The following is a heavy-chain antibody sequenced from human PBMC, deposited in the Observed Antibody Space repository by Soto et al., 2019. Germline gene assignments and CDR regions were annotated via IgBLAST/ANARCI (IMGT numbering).Heavy chain of an antibody. D-gene: IGHD3-10*01. CDR1: GGTFSSYT. V-gene: IGHV1-69*02. Sequence: QVQLVQSGAEVKKPGSSVKVSCKASGGTFSSYTISWVRQAPGQGLEWMGRIIPILGIANYAQKFQGRVTITADKSTNTAYMELSSLRSEDTDVYYCAAGGLNYYYYMDVWGKGTTVNVSS. CDR3: AAGGLNYYYYMDV. CDR2: IIPILGIA. J-gene: IGHJ6*03.